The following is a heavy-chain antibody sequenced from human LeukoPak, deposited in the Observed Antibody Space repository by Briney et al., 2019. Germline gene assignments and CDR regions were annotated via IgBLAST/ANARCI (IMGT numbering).Heavy chain of an antibody. D-gene: IGHD3-10*01. J-gene: IGHJ4*02. V-gene: IGHV3-30*02. CDR2: IRYDGSNK. Sequence: PGGSLRLSCAASGFTFSSYAMHWVRQAPGKGLEWVAFIRYDGSNKYYADSVKGRFTISRDNSKNTLYLQMNSLRAEDTAVYYCAKDHHVLLWFGELDYWGQGTLVTVSS. CDR3: AKDHHVLLWFGELDY. CDR1: GFTFSSYA.